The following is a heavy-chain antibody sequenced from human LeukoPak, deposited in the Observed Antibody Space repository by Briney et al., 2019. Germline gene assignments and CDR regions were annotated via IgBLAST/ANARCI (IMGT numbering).Heavy chain of an antibody. D-gene: IGHD6-19*01. CDR1: GFTFSRYA. V-gene: IGHV3-30-3*01. Sequence: GRSLRLSCAASGFTFSRYAMHWVRQAPGKGLEWVAVISYDGSKKYYADSVKGRFTISRDNSKNTLYLQMNSLRAEDTAVYYCARDMGESSGWYYLDYWGRGTLVTVSS. J-gene: IGHJ4*02. CDR3: ARDMGESSGWYYLDY. CDR2: ISYDGSKK.